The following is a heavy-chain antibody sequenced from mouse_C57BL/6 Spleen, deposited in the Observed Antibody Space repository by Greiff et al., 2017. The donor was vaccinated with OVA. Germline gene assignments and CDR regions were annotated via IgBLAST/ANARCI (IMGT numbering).Heavy chain of an antibody. CDR2: IWSGGST. CDR1: GFSLTSYG. V-gene: IGHV2-2*01. CDR3: ASPHYYGSSNYAMDY. D-gene: IGHD1-1*01. J-gene: IGHJ4*01. Sequence: QVQLKESGPGLVQPSQSLSITCTVSGFSLTSYGVHWVRQSPGKGLEWLGVIWSGGSTDYNAAFISRLSISKDNSKSQVFFKMNSLQADDTAIYYCASPHYYGSSNYAMDYWGQGTSVTVSS.